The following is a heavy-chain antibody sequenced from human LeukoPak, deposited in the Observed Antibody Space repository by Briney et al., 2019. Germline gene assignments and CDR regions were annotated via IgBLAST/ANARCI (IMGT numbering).Heavy chain of an antibody. V-gene: IGHV1-69*05. CDR1: GGTFSSYA. D-gene: IGHD3-3*01. J-gene: IGHJ5*02. CDR2: IIPIFGTA. Sequence: ASVKVSCKASGGTFSSYAISWVRQAPGQGLEWMGRIIPIFGTANYAQKFQGRVTITTDESTSTAYMELSSLRSEDTAVYYCARGRLLYPFDPWGQGTLVTVSS. CDR3: ARGRLLYPFDP.